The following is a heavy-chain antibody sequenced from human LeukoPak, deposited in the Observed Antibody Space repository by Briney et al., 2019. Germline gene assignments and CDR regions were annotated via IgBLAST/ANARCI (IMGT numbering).Heavy chain of an antibody. V-gene: IGHV4-39*01. CDR3: ARQVRDSSPGLYFDY. CDR1: GGSISSSSYY. Sequence: SETLSLTCTVSGGSISSSSYYWGWIRQPPGKGLEWIGSIYYSGSTYYNPSLKNRVTISVDTSKNQFSLKLSSVTAADTAVYYCARQVRDSSPGLYFDYWGQGTLVTVSS. J-gene: IGHJ4*02. CDR2: IYYSGST. D-gene: IGHD3-22*01.